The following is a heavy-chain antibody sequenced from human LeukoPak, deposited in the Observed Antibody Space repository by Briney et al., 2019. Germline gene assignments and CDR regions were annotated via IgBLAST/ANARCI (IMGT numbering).Heavy chain of an antibody. CDR1: GYSFTSYW. J-gene: IGHJ5*02. Sequence: GESLKISCKGSGYSFTSYWIGWVRQTPGKGLEWMGVIYPGDSRARYNPSFEGQVTISADKSINTAYLQWSSLKASDTAMYYCACREFYSPWPGPWGQGTLVTVSS. CDR3: ACREFYSPWPGP. D-gene: IGHD5-18*01. V-gene: IGHV5-51*01. CDR2: IYPGDSRA.